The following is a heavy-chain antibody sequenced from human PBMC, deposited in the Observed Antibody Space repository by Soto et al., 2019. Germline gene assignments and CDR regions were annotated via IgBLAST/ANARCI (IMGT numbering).Heavy chain of an antibody. Sequence: ASVKVSCKASGYTFTRYDIHWLRQATGKGLEWMGWMNPNSGNTGYAQKFQGRVTMTRNTSISTAYMELSRLRSEDTAVYYCARGGYCSGGSCYGDWYFDLWGRGTLVTVSS. D-gene: IGHD2-15*01. CDR1: GYTFTRYD. CDR2: MNPNSGNT. CDR3: ARGGYCSGGSCYGDWYFDL. V-gene: IGHV1-8*01. J-gene: IGHJ2*01.